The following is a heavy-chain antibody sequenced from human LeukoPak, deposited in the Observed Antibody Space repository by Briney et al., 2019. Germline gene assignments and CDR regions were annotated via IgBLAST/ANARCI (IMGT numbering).Heavy chain of an antibody. V-gene: IGHV1-69*05. CDR3: ASLNPPSPLSVNEHY. CDR2: IIPIFGTA. D-gene: IGHD2-8*01. Sequence: GASVKVSCKASGGTFSSYAISWVRQAPGQGLEWMGGIIPIFGTANYAQKFQGRVTITTDESTSTAYMELSSLRSEDTAVYYCASLNPPSPLSVNEHYWGQGTLVTVSS. J-gene: IGHJ4*02. CDR1: GGTFSSYA.